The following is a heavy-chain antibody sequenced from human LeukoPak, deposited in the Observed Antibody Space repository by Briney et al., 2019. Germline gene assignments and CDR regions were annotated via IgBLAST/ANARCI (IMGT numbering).Heavy chain of an antibody. D-gene: IGHD6-19*01. J-gene: IGHJ5*02. Sequence: SETLSLTCTVSGGSISSYYWSWIRQSPGKGLEWIGYIYYSGSTNYSPSLKSRVTISVDTSKNQFSLKLSSVTAADTAVYYCARVFLSGYSSGWNWFDPWGQGTLVTVSS. V-gene: IGHV4-59*01. CDR2: IYYSGST. CDR1: GGSISSYY. CDR3: ARVFLSGYSSGWNWFDP.